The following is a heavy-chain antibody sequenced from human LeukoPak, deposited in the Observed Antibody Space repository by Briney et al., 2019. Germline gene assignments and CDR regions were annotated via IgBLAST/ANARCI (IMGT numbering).Heavy chain of an antibody. CDR1: GGTFSSYA. Sequence: ASVKVSCKASGGTFSSYAISWVRQAPGQGLERMGGIIPIFGTANYAQKFQGRVTITTDESTSTAYMELSSLRSEDTAVYYCATLGELAAHYYYYMDVWGKGTTVTVSS. CDR2: IIPIFGTA. D-gene: IGHD1-26*01. CDR3: ATLGELAAHYYYYMDV. V-gene: IGHV1-69*05. J-gene: IGHJ6*03.